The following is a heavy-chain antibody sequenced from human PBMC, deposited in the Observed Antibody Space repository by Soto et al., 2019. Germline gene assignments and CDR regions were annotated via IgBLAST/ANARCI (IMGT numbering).Heavy chain of an antibody. D-gene: IGHD5-18*01. V-gene: IGHV4-4*07. Sequence: SETLSLTCSVSGVSMRNSYWTWIRQSAGKGLEWIGRISTSGNTNYNPSLNSRLTMSVDTSNNQFSLNLSSVTAADTAVYYCARIPVDTSMIYWFDPWGQGILVTVSS. J-gene: IGHJ5*01. CDR2: ISTSGNT. CDR3: ARIPVDTSMIYWFDP. CDR1: GVSMRNSY.